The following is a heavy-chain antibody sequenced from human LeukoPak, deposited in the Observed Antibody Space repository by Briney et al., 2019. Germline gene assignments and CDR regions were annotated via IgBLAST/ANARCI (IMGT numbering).Heavy chain of an antibody. CDR3: ARVYDSSGYYYGGLAFDI. Sequence: GGSLRLSCAASGFTFDDYGMTWIRQPPGKGLEWVSYISSSGSTIYYADSVKGRFTISRDNAKNSLYLQMNSLRAEDTAVYYCARVYDSSGYYYGGLAFDIWGQGTMVTVSS. CDR2: ISSSGSTI. V-gene: IGHV3-11*01. J-gene: IGHJ3*02. D-gene: IGHD3-22*01. CDR1: GFTFDDYG.